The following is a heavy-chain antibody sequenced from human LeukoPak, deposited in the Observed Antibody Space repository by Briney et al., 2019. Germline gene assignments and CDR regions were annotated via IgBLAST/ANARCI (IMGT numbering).Heavy chain of an antibody. CDR2: IYSGGST. J-gene: IGHJ4*02. V-gene: IGHV3-53*01. CDR3: ARDPGIFGGDYFDY. CDR1: GSTVSSNY. Sequence: GGSLRLSCAASGSTVSSNYMSWVRQAPGKGLEWVSVIYSGGSTYYADSVKGRFTISRDNSKNTLYLQMNSLRAEDTAVHYCARDPGIFGGDYFDYWGQGTLVTVSS. D-gene: IGHD3-3*01.